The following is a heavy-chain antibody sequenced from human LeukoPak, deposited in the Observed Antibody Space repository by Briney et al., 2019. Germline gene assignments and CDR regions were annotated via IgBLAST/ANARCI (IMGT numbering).Heavy chain of an antibody. V-gene: IGHV3-30*03. J-gene: IGHJ4*02. Sequence: SGGSLRLSCAASGFTFSTYGMHWVRQAPGKGLEWVAVISYDGSNKYYADSVKGRFTISRDNSKNTLYLQMNSLRAEDTAVYYCARRPGYPSFDYWGQGTLVTVSS. CDR2: ISYDGSNK. D-gene: IGHD2-15*01. CDR3: ARRPGYPSFDY. CDR1: GFTFSTYG.